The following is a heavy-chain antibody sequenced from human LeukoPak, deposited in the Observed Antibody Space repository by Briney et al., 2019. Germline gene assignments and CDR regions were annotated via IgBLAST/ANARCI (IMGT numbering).Heavy chain of an antibody. CDR1: GFTFSNYG. D-gene: IGHD3-22*01. J-gene: IGHJ4*02. V-gene: IGHV3-13*01. CDR2: IGTAGDT. Sequence: GGSLRLSCAASGFTFSNYGMHWVRQATGKGLEWVSAIGTAGDTYYPGSVKGRFTISRENAKNSLFLQMNSLRDGDTAVYFCARAGYDSSGYKAALDYWGQGTLVTVSS. CDR3: ARAGYDSSGYKAALDY.